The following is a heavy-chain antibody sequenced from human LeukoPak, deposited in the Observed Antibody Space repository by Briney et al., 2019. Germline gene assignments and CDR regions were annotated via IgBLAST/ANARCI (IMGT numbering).Heavy chain of an antibody. Sequence: GGSLRLSCAASGFTFSSYAMSWVRQAPGKGLEWVSAISGSGGSTYYADSVKGRFTISRDNSKNTLYLQMNSLRAEDTAVYYCAKSRLLWFGELLDYWGQGTLVTASS. V-gene: IGHV3-23*01. CDR3: AKSRLLWFGELLDY. CDR1: GFTFSSYA. CDR2: ISGSGGST. J-gene: IGHJ4*02. D-gene: IGHD3-10*01.